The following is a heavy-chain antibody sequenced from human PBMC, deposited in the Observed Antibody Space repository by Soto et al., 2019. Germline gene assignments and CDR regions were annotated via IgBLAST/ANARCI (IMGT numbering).Heavy chain of an antibody. V-gene: IGHV1-3*01. CDR3: ATGMVQRPYYHYMDV. CDR2: INAGNGNT. D-gene: IGHD3-10*01. Sequence: ASVKVSCKASGYTFTSYAMHWVRQAPGQRLEWMGWINAGNGNTKYSQKFQGRVTITRDTSASTAYMELSSLRSEDTAVYYCATGMVQRPYYHYMDVWGKGTTVTVSS. J-gene: IGHJ6*03. CDR1: GYTFTSYA.